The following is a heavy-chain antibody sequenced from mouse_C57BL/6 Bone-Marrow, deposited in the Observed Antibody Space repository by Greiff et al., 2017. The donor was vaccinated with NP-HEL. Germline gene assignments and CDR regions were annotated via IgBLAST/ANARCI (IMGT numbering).Heavy chain of an antibody. Sequence: QVQLQQPGAELVKPGASVKLSCKASGYTFTSYWMHWVKQRPGQGLEWIGMIHPNSGSTNYNEKFKSKATLTVDKSSSTAYMQLSSLTSEDSAVYYCARWRDYVWFAYWGQGTLVTVSA. D-gene: IGHD2-4*01. J-gene: IGHJ3*01. V-gene: IGHV1-64*01. CDR3: ARWRDYVWFAY. CDR2: IHPNSGST. CDR1: GYTFTSYW.